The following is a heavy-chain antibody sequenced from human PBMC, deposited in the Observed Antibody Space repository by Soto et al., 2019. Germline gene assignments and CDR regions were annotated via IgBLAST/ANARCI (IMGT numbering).Heavy chain of an antibody. Sequence: EVQLLESGGGVVQPGGSLRLSCAASGFTFSSYAMSWVRQAPGKGLEWVSAISGSGGSTYYADSVKGRFTISRDNSKNTLYLQMNSLRAEDTAVYYCAKDSLAARLPDYWGQGNLVTVSS. CDR3: AKDSLAARLPDY. CDR1: GFTFSSYA. V-gene: IGHV3-23*01. J-gene: IGHJ4*02. CDR2: ISGSGGST. D-gene: IGHD6-6*01.